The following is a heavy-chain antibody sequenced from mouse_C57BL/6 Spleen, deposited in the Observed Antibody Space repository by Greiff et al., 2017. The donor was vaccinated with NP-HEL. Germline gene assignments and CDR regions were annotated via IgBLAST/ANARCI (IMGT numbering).Heavy chain of an antibody. Sequence: EVKLVESVAELVRPGASVKLSCTASGFNIKNTYMHWVKQRPEQGLEWIGRIDPANGNTKYAPKFQGKATITADTSSNTAYLQLSSLTSEDTAIYYCALAYYSNYDWYFDVWGTGTTVTVSS. CDR3: ALAYYSNYDWYFDV. V-gene: IGHV14-3*01. J-gene: IGHJ1*03. D-gene: IGHD2-5*01. CDR2: IDPANGNT. CDR1: GFNIKNTY.